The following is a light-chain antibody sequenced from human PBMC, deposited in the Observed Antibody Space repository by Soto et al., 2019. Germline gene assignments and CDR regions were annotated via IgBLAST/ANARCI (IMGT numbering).Light chain of an antibody. CDR3: QQYYSYPIT. V-gene: IGKV1-8*01. CDR2: AAS. CDR1: QSLNRDY. J-gene: IGKJ5*01. Sequence: IQMTQSPSTLSASLGDRVTMTCRASQSLNRDYLXXYXXEXGXXXKXXXYAASTLQSGVPSRFSGSGYGTDFTLTISCLQSEDFATYYCQQYYSYPITFGQGKRLEIK.